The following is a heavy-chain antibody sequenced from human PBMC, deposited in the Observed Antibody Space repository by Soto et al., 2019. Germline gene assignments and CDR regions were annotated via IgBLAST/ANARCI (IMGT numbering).Heavy chain of an antibody. V-gene: IGHV4-34*01. CDR2: SNHSGST. D-gene: IGHD3-3*01. Sequence: PSETLPLTCAVYGGAFIGYYWSWIRQAPGKGREWIGESNHSGSTKYNPSLKSRGTISVDTSKNQFSLKLSSVTAAHTAVYYCARGLEGPTIFGVVILLLGYFDYWGQGTLVTVSS. CDR3: ARGLEGPTIFGVVILLLGYFDY. J-gene: IGHJ4*02. CDR1: GGAFIGYY.